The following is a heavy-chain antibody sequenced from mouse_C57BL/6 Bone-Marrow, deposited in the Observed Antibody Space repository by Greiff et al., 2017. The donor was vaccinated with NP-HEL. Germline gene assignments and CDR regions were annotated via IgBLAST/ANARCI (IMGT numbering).Heavy chain of an antibody. CDR2: INSDGGST. Sequence: EVKLVESGGGLVQPGESLKLSCESNEYEFPSYDMSWVRKTPEKRLELVAAINSDGGSTYYPDTMERRFTISRDNTKNTLYLQMSSLRSEDTALYYCARQGYYVSSYDWYFDVWGTGTTVTVSS. J-gene: IGHJ1*03. V-gene: IGHV5-2*01. CDR1: EYEFPSYD. D-gene: IGHD1-1*01. CDR3: ARQGYYVSSYDWYFDV.